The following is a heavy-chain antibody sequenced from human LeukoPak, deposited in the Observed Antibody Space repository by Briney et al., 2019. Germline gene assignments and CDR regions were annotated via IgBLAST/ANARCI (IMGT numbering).Heavy chain of an antibody. CDR3: ANIRGE. V-gene: IGHV3-7*03. CDR1: GFTFNSYW. J-gene: IGHJ4*02. Sequence: GGSLRLSCAASGFTFNSYWMTWVRQAPGKRLEWVANIKQDGSEKLYVDSVKGRFAISRDNAKNSLYLQMNSLRVEDTAVYYCANIRGEWGQGTLVTVSS. D-gene: IGHD3-10*01. CDR2: IKQDGSEK.